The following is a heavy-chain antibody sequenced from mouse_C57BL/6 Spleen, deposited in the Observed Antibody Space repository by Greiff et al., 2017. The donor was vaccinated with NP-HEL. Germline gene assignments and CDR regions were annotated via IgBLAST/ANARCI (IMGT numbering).Heavy chain of an antibody. D-gene: IGHD2-4*01. Sequence: EVQVVESGGGLVKPGGSLKLSCAASGFTFSDYGMHWVRQAPEKGLEWVAYISSGSSTIYYADTVKGRFTISRDNAKNTLFLQMTSLRSEDTAVYYCARPRDYDRSWFAYWGQGTLVTVSA. J-gene: IGHJ3*01. CDR3: ARPRDYDRSWFAY. CDR2: ISSGSSTI. CDR1: GFTFSDYG. V-gene: IGHV5-17*01.